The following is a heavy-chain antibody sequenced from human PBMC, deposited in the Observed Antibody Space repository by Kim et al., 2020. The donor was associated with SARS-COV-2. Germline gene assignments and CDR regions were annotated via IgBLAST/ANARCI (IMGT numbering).Heavy chain of an antibody. Sequence: GGSLRLSCSASGFTFSSYAMHWVRQAPGKGLEYVSAISSNGGSTYYADSVKGRFTISRDNSKNTLYLQMSSLRAEDTAVYYCVKDRRQLDPWGAFDIWGQGTMVTVSS. CDR3: VKDRRQLDPWGAFDI. D-gene: IGHD1-1*01. J-gene: IGHJ3*02. CDR1: GFTFSSYA. CDR2: ISSNGGST. V-gene: IGHV3-64D*09.